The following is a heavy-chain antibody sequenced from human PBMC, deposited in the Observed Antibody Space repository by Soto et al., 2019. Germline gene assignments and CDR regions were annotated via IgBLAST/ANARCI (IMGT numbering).Heavy chain of an antibody. CDR2: IYHGGTT. J-gene: IGHJ2*01. Sequence: SETLSLTCTVSGYSISSGSYWAWIRQPPGKGPEWIASIYHGGTTFYNPSLKSRITISVDTSNNQFSLKLTSVTAADTAVYYCARISIASYWYFDLWGRGTLVTVSS. V-gene: IGHV4-38-2*02. D-gene: IGHD6-6*01. CDR3: ARISIASYWYFDL. CDR1: GYSISSGSY.